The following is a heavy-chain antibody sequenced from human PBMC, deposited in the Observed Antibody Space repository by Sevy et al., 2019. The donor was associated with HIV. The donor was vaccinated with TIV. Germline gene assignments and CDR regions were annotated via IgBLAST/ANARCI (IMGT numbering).Heavy chain of an antibody. CDR1: GFTFTHAW. D-gene: IGHD2-21*01. CDR3: TTSSHSPRVWRDLDPRFYFFYYGMDV. V-gene: IGHV3-15*01. Sequence: GGSLRLSCAASGFTFTHAWMNWVRQAPGKGLEWVGRIQSKIDGGTTDFAAPVKGRFTISRDDSKNTVFLQRNSLKTGDAAVYYCTTSSHSPRVWRDLDPRFYFFYYGMDVWGQGTTVTVSS. CDR2: IQSKIDGGTT. J-gene: IGHJ6*02.